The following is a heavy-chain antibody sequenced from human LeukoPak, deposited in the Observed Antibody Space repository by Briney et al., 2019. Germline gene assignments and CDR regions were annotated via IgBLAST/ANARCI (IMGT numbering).Heavy chain of an antibody. V-gene: IGHV3-21*01. CDR3: ASVSSSGGFEDY. J-gene: IGHJ4*02. CDR2: ISSSSSYI. D-gene: IGHD6-6*01. CDR1: GFTFSSYS. Sequence: GGSLRLSCAAPGFTFSSYSMNWVRQAPGKGLEWVSSISSSSSYIYYADSVKGRFTISRDNAKNSLYLQMNSLRAEDTAVYYCASVSSSGGFEDYWGQGTLVTVSS.